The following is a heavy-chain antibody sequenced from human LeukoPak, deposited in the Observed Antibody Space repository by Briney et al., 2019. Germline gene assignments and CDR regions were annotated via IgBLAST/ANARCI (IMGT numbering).Heavy chain of an antibody. CDR3: AKGGGYLLEPLYYFDY. CDR2: IKQDGGEK. D-gene: IGHD3-22*01. CDR1: GFTFSSYW. V-gene: IGHV3-7*01. Sequence: GGSLRLSCAASGFTFSSYWMSSVRQTPGKGLECVSNIKQDGGEKYSVDSVKGGFTISRDNSKNTMYLQMNSLRAEDTAVYYCAKGGGYLLEPLYYFDYWGQGPLVTVSS. J-gene: IGHJ4*02.